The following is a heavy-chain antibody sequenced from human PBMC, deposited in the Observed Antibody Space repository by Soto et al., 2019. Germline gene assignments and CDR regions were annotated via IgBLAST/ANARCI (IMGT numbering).Heavy chain of an antibody. CDR2: TYYRSKWYN. CDR3: ARSRYDILTGYYVFDY. Sequence: SQTLSLTCAISGDSVSSNSAAWNWIRQSPSRGLEWLGRTYYRSKWYNDYAVSVKSRITINPDTSKNQFSLQLNSVTPGDTAVYYCARSRYDILTGYYVFDYWGQGTLVTVSS. CDR1: GDSVSSNSAA. V-gene: IGHV6-1*01. J-gene: IGHJ4*02. D-gene: IGHD3-9*01.